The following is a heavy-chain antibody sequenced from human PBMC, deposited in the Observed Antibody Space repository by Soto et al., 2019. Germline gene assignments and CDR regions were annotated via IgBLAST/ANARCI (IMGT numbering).Heavy chain of an antibody. CDR3: ARDIVLVPFFFGYYGMDV. CDR1: GDSISSGDYY. J-gene: IGHJ6*02. CDR2: IYYSGST. Sequence: QVQLQESGPGLVKPSQTLSLTCTVSGDSISSGDYYWSWIRQPPGKGLEWIGYIYYSGSTYYNPSLKSRVTISVDTSKNQFSLKLSSVPAADTAVYYCARDIVLVPFFFGYYGMDVWGQGTTVTVSS. V-gene: IGHV4-30-4*01. D-gene: IGHD2-2*01.